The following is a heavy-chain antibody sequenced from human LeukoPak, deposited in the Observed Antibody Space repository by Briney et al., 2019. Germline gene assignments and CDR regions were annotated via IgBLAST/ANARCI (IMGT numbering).Heavy chain of an antibody. CDR1: GGSISSSSYY. D-gene: IGHD3-10*01. J-gene: IGHJ4*02. CDR2: INHSGST. Sequence: SETLSLTCTVSGGSISSSSYYWGWIRQPPGKGLEWIGEINHSGSTNYNPSLKSRVTISVDTSKNQFSLKLSSVTAADTAVYYCARRNYYGSGDFDYWGQGTLVTVSS. CDR3: ARRNYYGSGDFDY. V-gene: IGHV4-39*07.